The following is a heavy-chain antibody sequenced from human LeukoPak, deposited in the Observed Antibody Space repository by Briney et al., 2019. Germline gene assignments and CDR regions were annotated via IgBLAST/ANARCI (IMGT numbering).Heavy chain of an antibody. CDR1: GGSFSGYY. V-gene: IGHV4-34*01. D-gene: IGHD2-15*01. CDR3: ARGSMGVVAAPTRNFDY. CDR2: INHSGST. J-gene: IGHJ4*02. Sequence: PSETLSLTCAVYGGSFSGYYWSWIRQPPGKGLEWLGEINHSGSTNYNPSLKSRVTISVDTSKNQFSLKLSSVTAADTAVYYCARGSMGVVAAPTRNFDYWGQGTLVTVSS.